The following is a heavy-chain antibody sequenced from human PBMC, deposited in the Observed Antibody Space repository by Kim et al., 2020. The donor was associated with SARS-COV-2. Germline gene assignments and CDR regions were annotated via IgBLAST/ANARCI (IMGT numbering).Heavy chain of an antibody. D-gene: IGHD6-19*01. V-gene: IGHV3-11*04. Sequence: IYYADSVKGRFTISRDNAKNSLYLQMNSLGAEDTAVYYCARMYSSGRFDYWGQGTLVTVSS. CDR2: I. CDR3: ARMYSSGRFDY. J-gene: IGHJ4*02.